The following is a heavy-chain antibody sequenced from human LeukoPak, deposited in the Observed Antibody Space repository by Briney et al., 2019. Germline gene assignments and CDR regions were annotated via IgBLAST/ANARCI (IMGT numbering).Heavy chain of an antibody. CDR1: GFTFSSYA. J-gene: IGHJ4*02. Sequence: GGSLRLSCAASGFTFSSYAMHWVRQAPGKGLEWVAVISYDGSNKYYADSVKGRFTISRDNSKNALYLQMNSLRAEDTAVYYCARGRRGSPAVNFDYWGQGTLVTVSS. D-gene: IGHD2-2*01. V-gene: IGHV3-30-3*01. CDR3: ARGRRGSPAVNFDY. CDR2: ISYDGSNK.